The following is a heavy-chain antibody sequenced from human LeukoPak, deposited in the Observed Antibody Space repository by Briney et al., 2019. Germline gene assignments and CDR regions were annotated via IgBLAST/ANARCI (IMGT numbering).Heavy chain of an antibody. D-gene: IGHD2-15*01. CDR1: GYSFTSYW. CDR2: ICPGDSDT. CDR3: AGRRCSGGSCYSYYFDY. V-gene: IGHV5-51*01. J-gene: IGHJ4*02. Sequence: GESLKISCKGSGYSFTSYWIGWVRQMPGKGLEWMGIICPGDSDTRYSPSFQGQVTISADKSISIAYLQWSSLKASDTAMYYCAGRRCSGGSCYSYYFDYWGQGTLVTVSS.